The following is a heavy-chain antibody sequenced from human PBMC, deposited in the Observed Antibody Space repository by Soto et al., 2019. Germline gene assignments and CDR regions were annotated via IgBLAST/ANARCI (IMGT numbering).Heavy chain of an antibody. CDR1: GGSFDGYY. CDR2: IHHSGST. J-gene: IGHJ4*02. CDR3: ARGVDSWSGYLF. V-gene: IGHV4-34*01. D-gene: IGHD3-3*01. Sequence: PSETLSLTCALYGGSFDGYYWSWIRQSPGKGLEWIGEIHHSGSTKYNPSLKSRVSQSVDTSTKQFSLKMTSMTAADRGVYYCARGVDSWSGYLFWGQGTPVTVSS.